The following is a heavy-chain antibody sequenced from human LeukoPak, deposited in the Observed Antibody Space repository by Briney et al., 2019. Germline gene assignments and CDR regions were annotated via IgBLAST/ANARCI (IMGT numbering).Heavy chain of an antibody. Sequence: KPSETLSLTCTVSGGSISSATYYWGWIRQPAGKGLEWIVRIYTSENTNYNPSLKSRVTISVDTSKNQFSLKLSSVSAADTAVYYCARTDRRDGYMGYWGQGTLVTVSS. CDR2: IYTSENT. D-gene: IGHD5-24*01. CDR1: GGSISSATYY. CDR3: ARTDRRDGYMGY. V-gene: IGHV4-61*02. J-gene: IGHJ4*02.